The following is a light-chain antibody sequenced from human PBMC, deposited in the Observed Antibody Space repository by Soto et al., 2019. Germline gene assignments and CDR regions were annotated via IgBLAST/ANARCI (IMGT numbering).Light chain of an antibody. CDR2: QVN. J-gene: IGLJ1*01. CDR3: SLFTTSSTYV. CDR1: SSDVGAYDS. V-gene: IGLV2-14*01. Sequence: QSVLTQPASVSGSPGQSITISCTGTSSDVGAYDSVSWYQQYPGRAPKLMIHQVNNRPSGVSNRFSGSKSGNSASLTISGLQGEDEADYYCSLFTTSSTYVVGAGTKLTVL.